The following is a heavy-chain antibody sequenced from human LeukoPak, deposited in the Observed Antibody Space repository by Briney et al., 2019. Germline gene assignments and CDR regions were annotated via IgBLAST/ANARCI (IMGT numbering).Heavy chain of an antibody. CDR2: IRYDGSNK. J-gene: IGHJ4*02. D-gene: IGHD3/OR15-3a*01. CDR3: AKDPGLGYYFDY. Sequence: GGSLRLSCAASGFTFSSYGMHWVRQAPGKGLEWVAFIRYDGSNKYYADSVKGRITISRDNSKNTLYLQMNSLRAEDTAVYYCAKDPGLGYYFDYWGQGTLVTVSS. CDR1: GFTFSSYG. V-gene: IGHV3-30*02.